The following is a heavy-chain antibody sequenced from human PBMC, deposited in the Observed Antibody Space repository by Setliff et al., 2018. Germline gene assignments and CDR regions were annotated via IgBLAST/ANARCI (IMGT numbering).Heavy chain of an antibody. CDR1: GGSTGVSEYY. D-gene: IGHD3-16*01. CDR3: AAGIKLGIFDS. Sequence: SETLSLTCTFSGGSTGVSEYYWGWVRQSPGKGLEWIGSAYAGGGTYYNPSLQSRITISVDTSQNHFSLSLTSMTAADTAVYHCAAGIKLGIFDSWGQGVLVTVS. V-gene: IGHV4-39*07. CDR2: AYAGGGT. J-gene: IGHJ4*02.